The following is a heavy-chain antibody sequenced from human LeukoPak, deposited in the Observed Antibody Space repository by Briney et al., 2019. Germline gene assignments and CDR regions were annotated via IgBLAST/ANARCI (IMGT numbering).Heavy chain of an antibody. V-gene: IGHV4-59*01. D-gene: IGHD6-13*01. J-gene: IGHJ4*02. CDR3: ARVGIYSTSWALDY. CDR1: GDSISNYY. Sequence: SETLSLTGTVSGDSISNYYWSWIRQPPGKGLEWIGYVYSSGSTNYNPSLKSRVTISVDTSKNQFSLKLSSVTAADTAVYYCARVGIYSTSWALDYWGQGTLATVSS. CDR2: VYSSGST.